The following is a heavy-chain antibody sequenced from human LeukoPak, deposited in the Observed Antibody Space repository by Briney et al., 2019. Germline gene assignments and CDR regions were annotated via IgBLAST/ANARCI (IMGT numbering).Heavy chain of an antibody. J-gene: IGHJ4*02. V-gene: IGHV4-59*01. CDR3: ARETYYYDSSGYYLYYFDY. CDR2: IYYSGST. Sequence: SETLSLTCTVSGGSISSYYWSWIRQPPGKGLEWVGYIYYSGSTNYNPSLKSRVTISVDTSKNQFSLKLSSVTAADTAVYYCARETYYYDSSGYYLYYFDYWGQGTLVTVSS. D-gene: IGHD3-22*01. CDR1: GGSISSYY.